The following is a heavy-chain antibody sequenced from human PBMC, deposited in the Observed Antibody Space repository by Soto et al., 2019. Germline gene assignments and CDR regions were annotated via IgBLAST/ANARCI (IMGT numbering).Heavy chain of an antibody. J-gene: IGHJ5*02. CDR1: GFTLSTYG. CDR2: ILFDGTEQ. V-gene: IGHV3-33*01. D-gene: IGHD3-3*01. CDR3: ARDASSITIFGVVISYNWFDP. Sequence: LRLSFAASGFTLSTYGMHWVRQAPGKGLEWLAVILFDGTEQYDADSVKGRFTISRDTSKNTLYLEMNSLRVEDTAVYYCARDASSITIFGVVISYNWFDPWGQGTLVTVSS.